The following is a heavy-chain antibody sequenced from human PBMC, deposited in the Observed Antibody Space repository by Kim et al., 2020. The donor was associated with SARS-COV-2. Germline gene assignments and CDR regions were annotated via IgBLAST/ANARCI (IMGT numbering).Heavy chain of an antibody. J-gene: IGHJ4*02. V-gene: IGHV3-48*04. CDR2: ISSSSSTI. CDR3: ARGESRVLVGATFGDY. CDR1: GFTFSSYS. D-gene: IGHD1-26*01. Sequence: GGSLRLSCAASGFTFSSYSMNWVRQAPGKGLEWVSYISSSSSTIYYADSVKGRFTISRDNAKNSLYLQMNSLRAEDTAVYYCARGESRVLVGATFGDYWGQGTLSPSPQ.